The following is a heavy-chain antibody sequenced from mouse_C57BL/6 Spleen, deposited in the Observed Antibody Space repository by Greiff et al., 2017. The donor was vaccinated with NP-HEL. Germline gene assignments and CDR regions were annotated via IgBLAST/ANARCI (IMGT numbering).Heavy chain of an antibody. CDR2: INPNNGGT. CDR1: GYTFTDYY. CDR3: ARGGRPMITRGYFDY. J-gene: IGHJ2*01. D-gene: IGHD2-4*01. Sequence: EVQLQQSGPELVKPGASVKISCKASGYTFTDYYMNWVKQSHGKSLEWIGDINPNNGGTSYNQKFKGKATLTVDKSSSTAYMELRSLTSEDSAVYYCARGGRPMITRGYFDYWGQGTTLTVSS. V-gene: IGHV1-26*01.